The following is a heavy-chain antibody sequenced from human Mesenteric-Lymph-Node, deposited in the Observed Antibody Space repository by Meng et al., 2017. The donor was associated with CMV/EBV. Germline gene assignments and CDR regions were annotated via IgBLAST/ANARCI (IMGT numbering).Heavy chain of an antibody. J-gene: IGHJ4*02. D-gene: IGHD6-13*01. CDR3: ARAIAADDPYYFDY. CDR1: AFNFSSNW. V-gene: IGHV3-74*01. CDR2: IHLEGGGT. Sequence: ASAFNFSSNWVHWVRQAPGKGLVWVSCIHLEGGGTTHADFLRGRFTTSRDNSKNTLYLQLNSLRAEDTAVYYCARAIAADDPYYFDYWGQGTLVTVSS.